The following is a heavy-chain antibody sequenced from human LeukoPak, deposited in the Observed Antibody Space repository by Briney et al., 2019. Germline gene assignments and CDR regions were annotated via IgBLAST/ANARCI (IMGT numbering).Heavy chain of an antibody. D-gene: IGHD4-11*01. Sequence: PSETLSLTCTVSGGSISSGDYYWSWIRQPPGKGLEWIGYIYYSGSTYYNPSLKSRVTISVDTSKNQFSLKLSSVTAADTAVYYCARDATVTTNWFDPWGQGTLVTVSS. CDR1: GGSISSGDYY. J-gene: IGHJ5*02. CDR2: IYYSGST. V-gene: IGHV4-30-4*08. CDR3: ARDATVTTNWFDP.